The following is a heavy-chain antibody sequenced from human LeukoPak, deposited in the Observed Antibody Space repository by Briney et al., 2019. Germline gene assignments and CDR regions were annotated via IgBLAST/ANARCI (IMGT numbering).Heavy chain of an antibody. CDR1: GASISNYY. CDR2: ISHDGST. CDR3: ARATFGSGWFRSRSYFYYYMDV. D-gene: IGHD6-19*01. Sequence: TSSETLSLTCTVSGASISNYYWSWFRQPPGKGLEWIGYISHDGSTNYDPSLKSRVTISVDTSKNQFSLKLSSVTAADTAVYYCARATFGSGWFRSRSYFYYYMDVWGKGTTVTISS. V-gene: IGHV4-59*01. J-gene: IGHJ6*03.